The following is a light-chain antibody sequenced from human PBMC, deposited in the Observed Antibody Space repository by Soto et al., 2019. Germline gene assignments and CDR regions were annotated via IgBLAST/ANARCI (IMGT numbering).Light chain of an antibody. V-gene: IGLV2-14*03. CDR1: SSDVGGNKY. CDR2: DVT. J-gene: IGLJ2*01. CDR3: SSYADSIVV. Sequence: QSVLTQPASVSGSPGQSITIPCAGISSDVGGNKYVSWYQQHPGKAPKLIIYDVTNRPSGVSNRFSGFKSGNTASLTISGLQAEDEADYYCSSYADSIVVFGGGTKLTVL.